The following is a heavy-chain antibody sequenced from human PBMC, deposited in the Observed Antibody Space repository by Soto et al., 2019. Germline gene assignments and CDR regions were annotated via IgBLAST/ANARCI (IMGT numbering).Heavy chain of an antibody. CDR2: IYYSGST. CDR1: GGSISSSSYY. D-gene: IGHD2-2*02. CDR3: AKAPATAITYDY. J-gene: IGHJ4*02. Sequence: SETLSLTCTVSGGSISSSSYYWGWIRQPPGKGLEWIGSIYYSGSTYYNPSLKSRVTISVDTSKNQFSLKLSSVTAADTAVYYCAKAPATAITYDYWGQGTLVTVSS. V-gene: IGHV4-39*01.